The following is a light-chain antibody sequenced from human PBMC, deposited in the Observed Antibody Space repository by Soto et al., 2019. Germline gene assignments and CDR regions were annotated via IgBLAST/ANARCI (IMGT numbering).Light chain of an antibody. V-gene: IGKV1-39*01. CDR1: QSIGGF. J-gene: IGKJ4*01. Sequence: SPSSLHVSLGYRCTFSCRASQSIGGFLNWYQQKLGKAPKLLIYAASSLQSGVPSRFSGSGSGTDFTLTISSLQPEDFATYYCQQSYSTPLTFGGGTKVDIK. CDR3: QQSYSTPLT. CDR2: AAS.